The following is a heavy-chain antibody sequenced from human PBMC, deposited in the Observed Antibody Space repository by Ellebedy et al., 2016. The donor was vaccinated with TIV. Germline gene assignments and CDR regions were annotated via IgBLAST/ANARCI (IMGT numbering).Heavy chain of an antibody. CDR2: FSSSGTYI. Sequence: GESLKISCAASGFTFSSYSMNWVRQAPGKGLEWVSCFSSSGTYIYYADSLKGRFTISSDSAKNSLYLQMNSLRAEDTAVYYCARGSGDLPFDYWGQGTLVTVSS. J-gene: IGHJ4*02. CDR1: GFTFSSYS. D-gene: IGHD4-17*01. CDR3: ARGSGDLPFDY. V-gene: IGHV3-21*01.